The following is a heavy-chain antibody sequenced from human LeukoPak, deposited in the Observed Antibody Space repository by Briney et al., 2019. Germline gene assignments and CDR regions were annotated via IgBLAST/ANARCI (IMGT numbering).Heavy chain of an antibody. CDR2: INPNSGGT. Sequence: GPVKVSCKASGYTFTGYYMHWVRQAPGQGLEWMGWINPNSGGTNYAQKFQGRVTMTRDTSISTAYMELSRLRSDDTAVYYCARVNGDYVVAYFDYWGQGTLVTVSS. V-gene: IGHV1-2*02. D-gene: IGHD4-17*01. CDR1: GYTFTGYY. J-gene: IGHJ4*02. CDR3: ARVNGDYVVAYFDY.